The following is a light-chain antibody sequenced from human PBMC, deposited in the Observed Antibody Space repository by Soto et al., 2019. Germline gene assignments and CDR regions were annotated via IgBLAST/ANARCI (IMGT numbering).Light chain of an antibody. J-gene: IGKJ1*01. CDR3: QQYNNWPQT. CDR1: QSVSSY. Sequence: EIVMTQYPATLSVSPGESAALSCRASQSVSSYLAWYQQKPGQAPRLLIYGASTRATGIPARFSGSGSGTEFTLTISSLQAEDFAVYYWQQYNNWPQTFGQGTKVDI. CDR2: GAS. V-gene: IGKV3-15*01.